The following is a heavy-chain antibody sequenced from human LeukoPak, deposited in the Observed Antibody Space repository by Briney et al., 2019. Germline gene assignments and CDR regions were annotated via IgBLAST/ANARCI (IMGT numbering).Heavy chain of an antibody. D-gene: IGHD6-13*01. J-gene: IGHJ4*01. CDR1: GYSFTSYW. Sequence: RGESRSISCKASGYSFTSYWIGWVRQMPGKGLEWMGIIYPGDSDTRYSPSFQGQFTISADKSISTAFLQWSSLKASDTAMYYCARPPAAADPYYFDYWGQGTLVTVSS. CDR3: ARPPAAADPYYFDY. V-gene: IGHV5-51*01. CDR2: IYPGDSDT.